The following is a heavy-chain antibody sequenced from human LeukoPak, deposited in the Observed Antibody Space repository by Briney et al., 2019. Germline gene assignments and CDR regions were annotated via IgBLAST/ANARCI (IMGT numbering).Heavy chain of an antibody. CDR1: GGSFSGYY. J-gene: IGHJ6*04. CDR2: INHSGST. CDR3: ARGRGYCSSTSCYHLDV. Sequence: SETLSLTCAVYGGSFSGYYWSGIRQPPGKGLEWIGEINHSGSTNYNPSLKSRVTISVDTSKNQFSLKLSSVTAADTAVYYCARGRGYCSSTSCYHLDVWGKGTTVTVSS. D-gene: IGHD2-2*01. V-gene: IGHV4-34*01.